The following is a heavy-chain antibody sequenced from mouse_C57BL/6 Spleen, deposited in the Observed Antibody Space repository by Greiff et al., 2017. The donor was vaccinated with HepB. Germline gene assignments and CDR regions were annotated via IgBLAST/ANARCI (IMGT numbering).Heavy chain of an antibody. CDR2: INPNNGGT. J-gene: IGHJ4*01. Sequence: EVQLQQSGPELVKPGASVKIPCKASGYTFTDYNMDWVKQSHGKSLEWIGDINPNNGGTIYNQKFKGKATLTVDKSSSTAYMELRSLTSEDTAVYDCARGNDYGSSYAMDYWGQGTSVTVSS. CDR3: ARGNDYGSSYAMDY. CDR1: GYTFTDYN. V-gene: IGHV1-18*01. D-gene: IGHD1-1*01.